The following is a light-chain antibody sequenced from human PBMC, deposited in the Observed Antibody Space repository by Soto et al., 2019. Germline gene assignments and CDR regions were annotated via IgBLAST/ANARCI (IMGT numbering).Light chain of an antibody. CDR3: QQYNSYCT. Sequence: DIQMTQSPSTLSASVGDRVTISCRASQSISSWLAWYQQKPGKAPKLLIYKASSLESGVPSRFSGSGSGTEFTLTISSLLPDDLATYYCQQYNSYCTFGQGTKVEIK. CDR2: KAS. V-gene: IGKV1-5*03. CDR1: QSISSW. J-gene: IGKJ1*01.